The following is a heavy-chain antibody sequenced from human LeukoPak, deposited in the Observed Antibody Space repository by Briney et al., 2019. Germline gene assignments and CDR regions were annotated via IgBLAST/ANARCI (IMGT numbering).Heavy chain of an antibody. CDR2: ISSTSSYI. CDR1: GFIFNSHS. D-gene: IGHD6-19*01. J-gene: IGHJ6*03. CDR3: ARSSGWYHRGPDYYYYYMDV. V-gene: IGHV3-21*01. Sequence: KAGGSLRLSCAASGFIFNSHSMNWARQAPGKGLEWVSSISSTSSYIYYADSVKSRFTISRDNAKNSLYLQMNSLRAEDTAVYYCARSSGWYHRGPDYYYYYMDVWGKGTTVTVS.